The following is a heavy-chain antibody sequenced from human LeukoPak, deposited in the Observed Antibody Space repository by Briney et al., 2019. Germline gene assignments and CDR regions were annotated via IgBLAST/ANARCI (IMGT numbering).Heavy chain of an antibody. Sequence: PGGSLRLSCAASGFTFSSYSMNWVRQAPGKGLEWVSSISSSSSYIYYADSVKGRFTFSRDNAKNSLYLQMNSLRAEDTAVYYCARDRIAAAGTGAFDIWGQGTMVTVSS. CDR3: ARDRIAAAGTGAFDI. V-gene: IGHV3-21*01. J-gene: IGHJ3*02. CDR2: ISSSSSYI. D-gene: IGHD6-13*01. CDR1: GFTFSSYS.